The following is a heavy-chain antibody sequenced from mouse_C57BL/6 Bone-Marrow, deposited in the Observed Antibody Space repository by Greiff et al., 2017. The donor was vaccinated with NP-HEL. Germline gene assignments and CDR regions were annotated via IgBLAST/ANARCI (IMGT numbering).Heavy chain of an antibody. D-gene: IGHD2-4*01. CDR3: ARATYYDYDGAMDY. CDR2: INPNNGGT. Sequence: VQLQQSGPELVKPGASVKISCKASGYTFTDYYVNWVKQSHGKSLEWIGDINPNNGGTSYNQKFKGKATLTVDKSSSTAYMELRILTSEDSAVYYCARATYYDYDGAMDYWGQGTSVTVSS. V-gene: IGHV1-26*01. CDR1: GYTFTDYY. J-gene: IGHJ4*01.